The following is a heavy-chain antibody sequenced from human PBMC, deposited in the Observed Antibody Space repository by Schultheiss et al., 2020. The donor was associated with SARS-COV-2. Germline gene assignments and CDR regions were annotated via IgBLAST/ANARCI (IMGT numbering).Heavy chain of an antibody. D-gene: IGHD1-26*01. CDR2: ISAYNGNT. J-gene: IGHJ4*02. CDR1: GGTFSSYA. CDR3: ARDGSGSWNDY. Sequence: ASVKVSCKASGGTFSSYAISWVRQAPGQGLEWMGWISAYNGNTNYAQKLQGRVTMTTDTSTSTAYMELRSLTSDDTAVYYCARDGSGSWNDYWGQGTLVTVSS. V-gene: IGHV1-18*01.